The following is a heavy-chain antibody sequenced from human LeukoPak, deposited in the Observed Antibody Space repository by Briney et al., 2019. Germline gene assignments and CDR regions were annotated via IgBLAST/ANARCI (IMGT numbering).Heavy chain of an antibody. CDR3: ARGNYDILTGNYNWFDP. CDR1: GGSFSGYY. J-gene: IGHJ5*02. CDR2: INHSGST. V-gene: IGHV4-34*01. D-gene: IGHD3-9*01. Sequence: SETLSLTCAVYGGSFSGYYWSWIRQPPGKGLEWIGKINHSGSTNYNPSLKSRVTISVDTSKNQFSLNLSSVTAADTAVYYCARGNYDILTGNYNWFDPWGQGTLVTVSS.